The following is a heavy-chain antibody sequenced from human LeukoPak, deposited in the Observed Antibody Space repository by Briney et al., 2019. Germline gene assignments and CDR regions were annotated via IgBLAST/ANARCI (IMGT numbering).Heavy chain of an antibody. CDR1: GFNFGSYA. Sequence: GGSLRLSCAASGFNFGSYAMSWVRQAPGKGLEWVSAISGSGGSTYYADSVKGRFTISRDNSKNTLYLQMNSLRAEDTAVYYCATRLSGWLRNYYYYGMDVWGQGTTVTVSS. CDR2: ISGSGGST. V-gene: IGHV3-23*01. J-gene: IGHJ6*02. D-gene: IGHD6-19*01. CDR3: ATRLSGWLRNYYYYGMDV.